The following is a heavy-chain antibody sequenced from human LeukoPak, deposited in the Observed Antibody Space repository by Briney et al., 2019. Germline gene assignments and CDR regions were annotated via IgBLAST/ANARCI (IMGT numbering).Heavy chain of an antibody. V-gene: IGHV3-30*02. CDR3: ARKLMSSRRFEY. Sequence: GGSLRLSCEGSGFAFNVFGMHWIRQAPGKGLEWVAFIKADGVFTNYAEAVKGRFTISRDNSDNTVFLQMESVRPDDTAVYYCARKLMSSRRFEYWGQGTLVTVSS. CDR2: IKADGVFT. CDR1: GFAFNVFG. D-gene: IGHD2-8*01. J-gene: IGHJ4*02.